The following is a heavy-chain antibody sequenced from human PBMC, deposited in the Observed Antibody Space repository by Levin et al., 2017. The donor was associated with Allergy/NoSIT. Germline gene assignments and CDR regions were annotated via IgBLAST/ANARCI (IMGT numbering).Heavy chain of an antibody. J-gene: IGHJ5*02. Sequence: SVKVSCKASGGTFSSYAISWVRQAPGQGLEWMGGIIPIFGTANYAQKFQGRVTITADKSTSTAYMELSSLRSEDTAVYYCARDLKLELPIGWFDPWGQGTLVTVSS. V-gene: IGHV1-69*06. D-gene: IGHD1-7*01. CDR3: ARDLKLELPIGWFDP. CDR1: GGTFSSYA. CDR2: IIPIFGTA.